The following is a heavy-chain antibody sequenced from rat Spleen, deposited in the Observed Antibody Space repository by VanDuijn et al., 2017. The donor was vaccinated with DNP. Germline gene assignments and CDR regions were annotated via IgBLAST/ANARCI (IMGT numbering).Heavy chain of an antibody. V-gene: IGHV5-31*01. CDR3: ARYSLIPRVWDY. Sequence: EVRLVESGGDLVQPGRSLKLSCVASGFTFSYYWMAWIRQVPGKGLEWIASITGGSGITSYPDSVKGRFTISRDDAENTLSLQMNSLRSEDTATYYCARYSLIPRVWDYWGQGVMVTVSS. CDR2: ITGGSGIT. J-gene: IGHJ2*01. CDR1: GFTFSYYW. D-gene: IGHD1-2*01.